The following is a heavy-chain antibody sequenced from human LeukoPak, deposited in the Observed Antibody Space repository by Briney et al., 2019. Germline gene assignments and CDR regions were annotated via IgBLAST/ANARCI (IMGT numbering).Heavy chain of an antibody. Sequence: GASVTVSCKASGYTFTGYYMHWVRQAPGQGLEWMGWINPNSGGTNYAQKFQGRVTMTRDTSISTAYMELSRLRSDDTAVYYCAREYNWNYQGFDPWGQGTLVTVSS. CDR3: AREYNWNYQGFDP. J-gene: IGHJ5*02. V-gene: IGHV1-2*02. CDR1: GYTFTGYY. D-gene: IGHD1-7*01. CDR2: INPNSGGT.